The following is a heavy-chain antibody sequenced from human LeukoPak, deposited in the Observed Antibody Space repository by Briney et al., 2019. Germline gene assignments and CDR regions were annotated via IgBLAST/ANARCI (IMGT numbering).Heavy chain of an antibody. CDR1: GYTFTSYY. V-gene: IGHV1-46*01. Sequence: ASVKVSCKASGYTFTSYYMHWVRQAPGQGLEWMGIINPSGGSTSYAQKFQGRVTMTRDMSTSTVYMELSSLRSEDTGVYYCARPQRPRTRITMVRGAAPDAFDIWGQGTMVTVSS. D-gene: IGHD3-10*01. CDR2: INPSGGST. J-gene: IGHJ3*02. CDR3: ARPQRPRTRITMVRGAAPDAFDI.